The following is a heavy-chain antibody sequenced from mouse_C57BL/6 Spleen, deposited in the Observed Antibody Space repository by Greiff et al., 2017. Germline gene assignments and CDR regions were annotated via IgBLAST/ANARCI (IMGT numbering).Heavy chain of an antibody. D-gene: IGHD2-1*01. V-gene: IGHV1-50*01. Sequence: QVQLQQPGAELVKPGASVKLSCKASGYTFTSYWMQWVKQRPGQGLEWIGEIDPSDSYTNYNQKFKGKATLTVDTSSSTAYMQLSSLTSEDSAVYYCARKGGNYQYYFDYWGQGTTLTVSS. J-gene: IGHJ2*01. CDR1: GYTFTSYW. CDR3: ARKGGNYQYYFDY. CDR2: IDPSDSYT.